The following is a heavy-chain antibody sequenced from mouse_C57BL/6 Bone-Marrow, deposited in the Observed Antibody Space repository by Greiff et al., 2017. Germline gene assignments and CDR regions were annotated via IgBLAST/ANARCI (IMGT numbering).Heavy chain of an antibody. CDR3: ARSGPLGRSFDY. CDR2: IYPTSGRT. CDR1: GYTFTSYW. Sequence: QVQLKQPGAELVKPGASVKMSCKASGYTFTSYWITWVKQRPGQGLEWIGGIYPTSGRTNYNEKFKSKAILTVDTSSNTAYMQLSSLTSEDSAVFYCARSGPLGRSFDYWGQGTTLAVSS. J-gene: IGHJ2*01. D-gene: IGHD4-1*01. V-gene: IGHV1-55*01.